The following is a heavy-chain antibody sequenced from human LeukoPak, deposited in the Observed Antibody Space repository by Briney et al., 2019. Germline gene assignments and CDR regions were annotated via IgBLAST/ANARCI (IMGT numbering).Heavy chain of an antibody. D-gene: IGHD2-2*01. CDR2: INPNSGGT. CDR1: GYTFTGYY. CDR3: ARDLLGYCSSTSCSIDY. J-gene: IGHJ4*02. V-gene: IGHV1-2*02. Sequence: ASVKVSCEASGYTFTGYYMHWVRQAPGQGLEWMGRINPNSGGTNYAQKFQGRVTMTRDTSISTAYMELSRLRSDDTAVYYCARDLLGYCSSTSCSIDYWGQGTLVTVSS.